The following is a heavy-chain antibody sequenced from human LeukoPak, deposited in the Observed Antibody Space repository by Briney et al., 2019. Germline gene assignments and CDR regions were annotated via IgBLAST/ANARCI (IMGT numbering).Heavy chain of an antibody. J-gene: IGHJ3*02. Sequence: SETLSLTCNVSGGSISSSSYYWAWIRRPPGKGLEWIGYIYYSGSTNYNTSLKSRVTISVDTSKNQFSLKLSSVTAADTAVYYCARGGSSGWKDAFDIWGQGTMVIVSS. V-gene: IGHV4-61*05. D-gene: IGHD6-19*01. CDR3: ARGGSSGWKDAFDI. CDR1: GGSISSSSYY. CDR2: IYYSGST.